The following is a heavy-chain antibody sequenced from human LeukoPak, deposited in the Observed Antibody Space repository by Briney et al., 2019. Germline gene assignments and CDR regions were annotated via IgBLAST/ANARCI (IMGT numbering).Heavy chain of an antibody. J-gene: IGHJ5*02. Sequence: ASVKVSCKASGYTFTGYCMHWVRQAPGQGLEWMGWINPNSGGTNYAQKFQGRVTMTRDTSISTAYMELSRLRSDDTAVYYCARGSWGLLWWNVGFDPWGQGTLVTVSS. CDR1: GYTFTGYC. V-gene: IGHV1-2*02. CDR3: ARGSWGLLWWNVGFDP. D-gene: IGHD2-21*01. CDR2: INPNSGGT.